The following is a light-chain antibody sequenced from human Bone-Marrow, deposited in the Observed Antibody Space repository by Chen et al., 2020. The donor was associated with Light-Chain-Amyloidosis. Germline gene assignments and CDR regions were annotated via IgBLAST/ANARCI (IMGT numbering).Light chain of an antibody. CDR2: GAS. V-gene: IGKV3-15*01. CDR1: QSVSSN. J-gene: IGKJ1*01. CDR3: QQYNNWPPGWT. Sequence: EIVMTKSPATLSVSPGERDTLSCRTSQSVSSNLAWYQQKPGQAPRLLIYGASTRATGIPARFSGSGYGTEFTLTISSLQSEDCAVYYCQQYNNWPPGWTFGQGTKVEIK.